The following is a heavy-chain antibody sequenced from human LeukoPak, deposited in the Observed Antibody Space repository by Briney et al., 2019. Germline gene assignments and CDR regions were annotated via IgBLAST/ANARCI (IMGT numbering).Heavy chain of an antibody. CDR3: ARSGYYLGAFDI. Sequence: PSETLSLTCAVYGGSFSGYYWSWIRQPPGKGLEWIGEINHSGSTDYNPSLKSRVTISVDTSKNQFSLKLSSVTAADTAVYYCARSGYYLGAFDIWGQGTMVTVSS. V-gene: IGHV4-34*01. J-gene: IGHJ3*02. CDR2: INHSGST. D-gene: IGHD3-22*01. CDR1: GGSFSGYY.